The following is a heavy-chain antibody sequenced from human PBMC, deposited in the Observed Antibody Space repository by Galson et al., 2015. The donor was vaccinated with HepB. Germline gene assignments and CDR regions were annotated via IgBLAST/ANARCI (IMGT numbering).Heavy chain of an antibody. Sequence: SVKVSCKASGYTFTSYYMHWVRQAPGQGLEWMGIINPSGGSTSYAQKFQGRVTMTRDTSTSTVYMELSSLRSEDTAVYYCARALGSNYVGHNWFDPWGQGTLVTVSS. J-gene: IGHJ5*02. D-gene: IGHD4-11*01. CDR2: INPSGGST. V-gene: IGHV1-46*01. CDR3: ARALGSNYVGHNWFDP. CDR1: GYTFTSYY.